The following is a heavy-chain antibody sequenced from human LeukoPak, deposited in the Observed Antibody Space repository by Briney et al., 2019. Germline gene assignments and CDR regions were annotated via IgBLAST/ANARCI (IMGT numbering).Heavy chain of an antibody. Sequence: GGSLRLSCAASGFTFSDYYMSWIRQAPGEGLEWVSYISSSGSPIYYADSVKGRFTISRDNAKNSLYLQMNSLRAEDTAVYYCARARSSYGYGDAFDIWGQGTMVTVSS. D-gene: IGHD5-18*01. V-gene: IGHV3-11*01. CDR2: ISSSGSPI. CDR1: GFTFSDYY. J-gene: IGHJ3*02. CDR3: ARARSSYGYGDAFDI.